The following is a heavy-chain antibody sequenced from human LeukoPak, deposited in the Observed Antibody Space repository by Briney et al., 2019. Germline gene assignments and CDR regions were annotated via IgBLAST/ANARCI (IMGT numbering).Heavy chain of an antibody. J-gene: IGHJ5*02. CDR2: VYYSGSI. CDR3: ARRDYAAWFDP. Sequence: PSETLSLTCSVSGDSITSGAYYWAWLRQPPGKGLEWIGSVYYSGSIKYNPSLKGRVSISRDMSKNQFSPNLNSVNATDTAVYYCARRDYAAWFDPWGQGTLVTVSS. CDR1: GDSITSGAYY. V-gene: IGHV4-39*07. D-gene: IGHD4/OR15-4a*01.